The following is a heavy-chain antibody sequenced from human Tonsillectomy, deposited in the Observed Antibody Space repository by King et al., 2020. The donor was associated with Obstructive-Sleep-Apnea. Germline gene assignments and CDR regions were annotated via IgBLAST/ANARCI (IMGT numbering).Heavy chain of an antibody. CDR2: IYYSGST. D-gene: IGHD2-2*01. Sequence: VQLQESGPGLVKPSQTLSLTCTVSGGSISSGDYYWSWIRQPPGKGLEWIGYIYYSGSTYYNPSLKSRVTISVDTSKNHFSLKLSSVTAADTAVYYCARVFVPAGYCNSTSCRYFDYWGQGTLVTVSS. CDR3: ARVFVPAGYCNSTSCRYFDY. CDR1: GGSISSGDYY. V-gene: IGHV4-30-4*01. J-gene: IGHJ4*02.